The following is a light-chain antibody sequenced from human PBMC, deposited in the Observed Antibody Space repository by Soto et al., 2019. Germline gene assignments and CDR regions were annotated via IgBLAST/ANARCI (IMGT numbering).Light chain of an antibody. Sequence: EIVLTQSPGTLSLSPGERATLSCRASQSVSSSYLAWYQQKPGQAPRLLIYGASSRATRIPDRFSGSGSGTDFTLTISRLEPEDFAVYYCQQYGTTFGQGTKVDIK. CDR3: QQYGTT. J-gene: IGKJ1*01. CDR2: GAS. V-gene: IGKV3-20*01. CDR1: QSVSSSY.